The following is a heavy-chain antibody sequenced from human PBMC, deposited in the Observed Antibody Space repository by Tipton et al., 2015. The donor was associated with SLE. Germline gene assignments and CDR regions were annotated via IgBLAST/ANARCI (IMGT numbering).Heavy chain of an antibody. CDR3: ARCGGNCYSPSWFDP. CDR2: IYYSGST. Sequence: TLSLTCTVSGGSISSSSYYWGWIRQSPGKGLEWIGSIYYSGSTYYNPSLKSRVTISVDTSKNQFSLKLSSVTAADTAVYYCARCGGNCYSPSWFDPWGQGTLVTVSS. D-gene: IGHD2-15*01. J-gene: IGHJ5*02. CDR1: GGSISSSSYY. V-gene: IGHV4-39*07.